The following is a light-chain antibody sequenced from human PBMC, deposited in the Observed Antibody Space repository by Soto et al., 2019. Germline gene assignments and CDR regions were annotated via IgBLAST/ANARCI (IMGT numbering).Light chain of an antibody. Sequence: QSVLTQPASVSGSPGQSITISCTGTSSDVGGYNYVSWYQHHPGKAPKVMIYEVSNRPSGVSNRFSGSKSGNTASLTISGLQAEDEADYYCSSYTSSTTYVFGTGTKLTVL. CDR1: SSDVGGYNY. CDR3: SSYTSSTTYV. V-gene: IGLV2-14*01. CDR2: EVS. J-gene: IGLJ1*01.